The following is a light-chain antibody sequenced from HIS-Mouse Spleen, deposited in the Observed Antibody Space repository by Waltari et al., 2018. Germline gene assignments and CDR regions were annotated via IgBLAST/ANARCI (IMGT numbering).Light chain of an antibody. CDR2: DDS. J-gene: IGLJ2*01. V-gene: IGLV3-21*02. Sequence: SYVLTQPPSVSVAPGQTARITCGGNNLGSTSWPWYQQKPGQAPVLVVYDDSDRPSGIPERFSGSNSGNTATLTISRVEAGDEADYYCQVWDSSSDHVVFGGGTKLTVL. CDR1: NLGSTS. CDR3: QVWDSSSDHVV.